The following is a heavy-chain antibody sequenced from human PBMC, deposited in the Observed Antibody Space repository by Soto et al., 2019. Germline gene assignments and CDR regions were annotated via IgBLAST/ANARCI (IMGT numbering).Heavy chain of an antibody. CDR1: GGTFSSYA. J-gene: IGHJ6*02. Sequence: SVKVSCKASGGTFSSYAISWVRQAPGQGLAWMGGIIPIFGTANYAQKLQGRVTITADESTSTAYMELSSLRSEDTAVYSCARDGLSDGYNLPYYYYGMDVWGQGTTVTAP. CDR3: ARDGLSDGYNLPYYYYGMDV. V-gene: IGHV1-69*13. D-gene: IGHD2-21*01. CDR2: IIPIFGTA.